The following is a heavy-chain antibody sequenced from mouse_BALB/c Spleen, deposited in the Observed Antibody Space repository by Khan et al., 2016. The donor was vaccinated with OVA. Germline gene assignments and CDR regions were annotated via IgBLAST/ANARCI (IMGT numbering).Heavy chain of an antibody. Sequence: EVQLQESGGGLVQPGGSRKLSCAASGFTFSSFGMHWVRQAPEKGLEWVAFISSGSSTIYYADTVKGRFTISRDDPKNTLFLQMTSLRSEDTAMYYCARREGIYAMDYWGQGTSVTVSS. CDR3: ARREGIYAMDY. CDR2: ISSGSSTI. V-gene: IGHV5-17*02. CDR1: GFTFSSFG. J-gene: IGHJ4*01.